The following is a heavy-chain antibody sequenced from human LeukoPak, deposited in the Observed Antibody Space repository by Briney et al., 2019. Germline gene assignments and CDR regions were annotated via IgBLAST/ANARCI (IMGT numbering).Heavy chain of an antibody. CDR2: ISYDGSNK. Sequence: GGSLRLSCAASGFTFSSYAMHWVRQAPGKGLEWVAVISYDGSNKYYADSVKGRFTISRDNSKNTLYLQMNSLRAENTAVYYCARDFISFDYWGQGTLVTVSS. J-gene: IGHJ4*02. D-gene: IGHD3-10*01. V-gene: IGHV3-30-3*01. CDR1: GFTFSSYA. CDR3: ARDFISFDY.